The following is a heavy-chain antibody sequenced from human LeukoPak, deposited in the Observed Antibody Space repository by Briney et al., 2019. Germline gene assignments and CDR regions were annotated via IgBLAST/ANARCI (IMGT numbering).Heavy chain of an antibody. CDR2: ISGSGGST. CDR1: GFTFSSYA. D-gene: IGHD4-23*01. Sequence: PGGSLRLSCAASGFTFSSYAMSWVRQAPGKGLEWVSAISGSGGSTYYADSVKGRFTISRDNSKNTLYLQMNSLRAEDTAVYYCAKSAYGGNSEVVNWFDPWGQGTLVTVSS. V-gene: IGHV3-23*01. CDR3: AKSAYGGNSEVVNWFDP. J-gene: IGHJ5*02.